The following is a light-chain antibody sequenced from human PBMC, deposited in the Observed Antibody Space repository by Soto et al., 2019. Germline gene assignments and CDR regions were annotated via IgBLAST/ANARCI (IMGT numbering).Light chain of an antibody. V-gene: IGKV2-28*01. CDR3: MQTLLTWT. J-gene: IGKJ1*01. Sequence: DMVMTQSPLSLPVTPGEPASISCRSSQSLLHSNGYTYLDWYLQRPGQSPQLLIYLGSYRASGVPDRFSGSGSGTDFTLKISRVEAGDVGVYYCMQTLLTWTFGQGTKVDIK. CDR2: LGS. CDR1: QSLLHSNGYTY.